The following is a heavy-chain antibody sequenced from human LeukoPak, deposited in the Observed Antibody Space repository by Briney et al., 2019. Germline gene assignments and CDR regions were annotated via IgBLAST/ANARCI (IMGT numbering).Heavy chain of an antibody. J-gene: IGHJ4*02. Sequence: ASVRVSCKTSGYTFTDYYLHWLRQAPGQGPEWVGRIDPNSGGTHYAQKFQGRVTVTRDTSTSTVYMDLSGLRSDDTAVYYCARVPGRYTTSRFHYWGQGTLVTVSS. CDR3: ARVPGRYTTSRFHY. CDR2: IDPNSGGT. CDR1: GYTFTDYY. D-gene: IGHD3-16*02. V-gene: IGHV1-2*02.